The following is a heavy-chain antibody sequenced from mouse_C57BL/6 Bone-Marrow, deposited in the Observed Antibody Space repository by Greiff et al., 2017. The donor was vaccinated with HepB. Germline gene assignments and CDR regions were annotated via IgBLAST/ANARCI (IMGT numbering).Heavy chain of an antibody. Sequence: DVKLQESGPELVKPGASVKMSCKASGYTFTDYNMHWVKQSHGKSLEWIGYINPNNGGTSYNQKFKGKATLTVNKSSSTAYMELRSLTSEDSAVYYCARCYDGYLDYWGQGTTLTVSS. CDR3: ARCYDGYLDY. V-gene: IGHV1-22*01. CDR2: INPNNGGT. J-gene: IGHJ2*01. CDR1: GYTFTDYN. D-gene: IGHD2-3*01.